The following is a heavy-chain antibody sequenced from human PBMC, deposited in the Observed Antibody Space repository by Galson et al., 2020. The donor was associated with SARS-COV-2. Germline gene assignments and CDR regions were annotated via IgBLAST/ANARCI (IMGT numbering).Heavy chain of an antibody. J-gene: IGHJ5*02. CDR2: FDPEDGET. D-gene: IGHD1-26*01. CDR3: ATGPVRGRYRELWFDP. CDR1: GYTLTELS. V-gene: IGHV1-24*01. Sequence: ASVKVSCKVSGYTLTELSMHWVRQAPGKGLEWMGGFDPEDGETIYAQKFQGRVTMTEDTSTDTAYMELSSLRSEDTAVYYCATGPVRGRYRELWFDPWGQGTLVTVSS.